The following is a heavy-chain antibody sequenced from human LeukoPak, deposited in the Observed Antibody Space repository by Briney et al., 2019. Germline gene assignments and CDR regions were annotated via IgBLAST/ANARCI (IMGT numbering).Heavy chain of an antibody. D-gene: IGHD5/OR15-5a*01. J-gene: IGHJ3*02. CDR1: GFTFSSYS. Sequence: GGSLRLSCAASGFTFSSYSMNWVRQAPGKGLEWVSSISTSSGYIYYADSVKGRFTISRDNAKNSLYLQMNSLRAEDTAVYYCVRDHHRRLYDSQARDTFDIWGRGTMVTVSS. CDR2: ISTSSGYI. CDR3: VRDHHRRLYDSQARDTFDI. V-gene: IGHV3-21*01.